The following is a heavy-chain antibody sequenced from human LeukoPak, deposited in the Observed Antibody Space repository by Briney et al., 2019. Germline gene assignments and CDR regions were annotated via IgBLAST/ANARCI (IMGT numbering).Heavy chain of an antibody. D-gene: IGHD6-13*01. CDR2: IYWDDDK. Sequence: SGPTLVNPTQTLTLTCTFSGLSLSTSGVGVGWIRKPPEKALEWLALIYWDDDKRYSPSLKSRLTITKDSSKHQVVLTMTNMDLVDTTTYYCAHRTAGKQQLAYGPLFWGQGTLVTVSS. J-gene: IGHJ4*02. CDR3: AHRTAGKQQLAYGPLF. V-gene: IGHV2-5*02. CDR1: GLSLSTSGVG.